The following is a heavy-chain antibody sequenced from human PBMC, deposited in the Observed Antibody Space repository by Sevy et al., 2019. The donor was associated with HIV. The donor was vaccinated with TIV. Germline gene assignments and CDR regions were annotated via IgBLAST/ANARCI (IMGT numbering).Heavy chain of an antibody. CDR2: IYYTGST. D-gene: IGHD4-17*01. CDR3: ARLPYGDYSNWFDP. J-gene: IGHJ5*02. Sequence: SETLSLTCTVSGDSISSSSYYWGWIRQPPGKGLECIGTIYYTGSTYYYPSLKSRVIISIDTSKNQFSLKLSSVTAADTALYYCARLPYGDYSNWFDPWGQGILVTVSS. V-gene: IGHV4-39*01. CDR1: GDSISSSSYY.